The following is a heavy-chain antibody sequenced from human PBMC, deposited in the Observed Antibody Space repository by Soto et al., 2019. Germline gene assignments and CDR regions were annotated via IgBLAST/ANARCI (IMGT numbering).Heavy chain of an antibody. V-gene: IGHV1-8*01. Sequence: ASVKVSCKAAGYTFTNCDINWVRQATGQGLEWMGWMNPNSGKTGYAQKFQGRVTMTRSTSISTAYMDLTSLRSEDTAVYHCARNLGFCTGGSCYFGFWG. J-gene: IGHJ4*03. CDR2: MNPNSGKT. D-gene: IGHD2-15*01. CDR1: GYTFTNCD. CDR3: ARNLGFCTGGSCYFGF.